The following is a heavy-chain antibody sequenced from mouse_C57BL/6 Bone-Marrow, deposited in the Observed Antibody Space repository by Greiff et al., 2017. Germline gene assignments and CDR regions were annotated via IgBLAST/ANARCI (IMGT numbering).Heavy chain of an antibody. CDR3: ASGIYGYDWYFDV. J-gene: IGHJ1*03. D-gene: IGHD2-2*01. CDR1: GYSFTGYY. Sequence: EVQLQQSGPELVKPGASVKISCKASGYSFTGYYMNWVKQSPEKSLEWIGEINPSTGGTTYNQKFKAKATLTVDKSSSTAYMQLKSLTSEDSAVYYCASGIYGYDWYFDVWGTGTTVTVSS. CDR2: INPSTGGT. V-gene: IGHV1-42*01.